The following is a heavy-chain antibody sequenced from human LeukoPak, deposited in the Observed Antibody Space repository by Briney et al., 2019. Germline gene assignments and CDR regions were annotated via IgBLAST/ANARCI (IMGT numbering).Heavy chain of an antibody. CDR1: GFTFSSYA. CDR2: ISGSGGST. Sequence: GGSLRLSCAASGFTFSSYAMCWVRQAPGKGLEWVSAISGSGGSTYYADSVKGRFTISRDNSKNTVFLQMNSLRAEDTAIYYCAKTTRDFMTTVSNWFDPWGQGTLVTVSS. V-gene: IGHV3-23*01. J-gene: IGHJ5*02. D-gene: IGHD4-17*01. CDR3: AKTTRDFMTTVSNWFDP.